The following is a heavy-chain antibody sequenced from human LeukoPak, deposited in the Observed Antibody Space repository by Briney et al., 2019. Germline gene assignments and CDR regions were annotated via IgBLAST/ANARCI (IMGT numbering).Heavy chain of an antibody. Sequence: SETLSLTCTVSGGSISSSSYYWGWIRQPPGKGLEWIGSIYYSGSTYYNPSLKSRVTISVDTSKNQFSLKLSCVTAADTAVYYCARDPNNYYDSSGYSDAFDIWGQGTMVTVSS. D-gene: IGHD3-22*01. CDR2: IYYSGST. CDR1: GGSISSSSYY. J-gene: IGHJ3*02. CDR3: ARDPNNYYDSSGYSDAFDI. V-gene: IGHV4-39*07.